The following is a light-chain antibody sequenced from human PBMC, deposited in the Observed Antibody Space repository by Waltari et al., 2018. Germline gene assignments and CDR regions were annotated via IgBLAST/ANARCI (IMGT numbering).Light chain of an antibody. CDR1: ALPKQN. J-gene: IGLJ2*01. Sequence: SYELTQPPSVSVSPGQTARITCAGDALPKQNAYWYQQKPGQAPVLVIYKDSARPSGIPERFSGSSSGTTVTLTISGVQAEDEADYYCQSADSSGTYVVFGGGTKLTVL. CDR3: QSADSSGTYVV. V-gene: IGLV3-25*03. CDR2: KDS.